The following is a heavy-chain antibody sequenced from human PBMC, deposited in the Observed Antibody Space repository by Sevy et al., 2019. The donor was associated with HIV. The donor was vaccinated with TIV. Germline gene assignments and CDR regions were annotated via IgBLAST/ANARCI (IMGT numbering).Heavy chain of an antibody. V-gene: IGHV3-21*01. CDR3: ARGDFYGSLYYFDY. CDR2: ISSASSYI. J-gene: IGHJ4*02. D-gene: IGHD3-10*01. Sequence: GGSLRLSCAASGFTFNYHFMNWVRQVPGKGLEWVSYISSASSYINYSDSVKGRFTISRDNAKNLVFLEMNNLRPEDTAVYFCARGDFYGSLYYFDYWGQRTLVTVSS. CDR1: GFTFNYHF.